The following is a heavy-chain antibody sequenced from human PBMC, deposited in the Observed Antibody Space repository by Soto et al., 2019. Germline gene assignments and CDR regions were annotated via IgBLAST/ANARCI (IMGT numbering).Heavy chain of an antibody. CDR3: VRVRQGCSANNCYFDP. CDR1: GGYVRAPDW. Sequence: QVHLQESGPGLVAPSGPLSVTCTLSGGYVRAPDWGNWVRQSPDKGLEWIVEVHIYVHSNYNRSLRSRVSVSIDSSKNQFYLNLNSVTAADTAIYYCVRVRQGCSANNCYFDPWGQGNQVTISS. CDR2: VHIYVHS. D-gene: IGHD1-1*01. J-gene: IGHJ4*03. V-gene: IGHV4-4*02.